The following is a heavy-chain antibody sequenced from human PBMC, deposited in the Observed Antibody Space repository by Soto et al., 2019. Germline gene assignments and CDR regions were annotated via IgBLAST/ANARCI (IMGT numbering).Heavy chain of an antibody. CDR3: AREGGGYCSGGSCQVDY. D-gene: IGHD2-15*01. CDR2: IYYRGNT. CDR1: GGSISSSSYY. J-gene: IGHJ4*02. V-gene: IGHV4-39*02. Sequence: SETLSLTCTVSGGSISSSSYYWGWIRQPPGKGLEWIGSIYYRGNTYHNPSLKSRVTISVDTSKNQFSLKLSSVTAADTAVYYCAREGGGYCSGGSCQVDYWGQGTLVTVSS.